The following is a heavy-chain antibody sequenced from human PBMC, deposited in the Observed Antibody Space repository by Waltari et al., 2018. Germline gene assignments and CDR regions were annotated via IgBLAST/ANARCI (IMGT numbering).Heavy chain of an antibody. CDR2: ISDIGNT. J-gene: IGHJ4*02. CDR1: GTSITNYY. CDR3: ARMSGAAAGKFDY. Sequence: QVQLQESGPGLVKPSETLSLTCIVSGTSITNYYWSWIRQPPGKGLEWIGLISDIGNTKYNPSLKGRVTISGDTSKNQFSLKMSAVTAADAAVFYCARMSGAAAGKFDYWGQGTLVTVSS. V-gene: IGHV4-59*01. D-gene: IGHD6-13*01.